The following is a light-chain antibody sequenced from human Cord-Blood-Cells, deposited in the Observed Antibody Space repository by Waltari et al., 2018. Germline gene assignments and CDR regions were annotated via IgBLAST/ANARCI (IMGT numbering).Light chain of an antibody. V-gene: IGLV2-23*01. CDR2: EGS. CDR1: SSDVGSYHL. CDR3: CSYAGSRV. J-gene: IGLJ3*02. Sequence: QSALTQPASVSGSPGQSITISCTGISSDVGSYHLVTWYQQHPGKAPKLMIYEGSKRPSGVSNRFSGSKSGNTASLTISGLQTEDEADYYCCSYAGSRVFGGGTKLTVL.